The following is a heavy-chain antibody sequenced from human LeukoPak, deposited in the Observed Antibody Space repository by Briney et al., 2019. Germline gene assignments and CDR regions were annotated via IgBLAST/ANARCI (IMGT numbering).Heavy chain of an antibody. CDR2: ISGSGGST. V-gene: IGHV3-23*01. CDR1: GFTFSSYG. CDR3: ARNAPSVDTAMVSADYFDY. Sequence: PGGSLRLSCAASGFTFSSYGMSWVRQAPGKGLEWVSAISGSGGSTYDADSVKGRFTISRDNSKNTLYLQMNSLRAEDTAVYYCARNAPSVDTAMVSADYFDYWGQGTLVTVSS. J-gene: IGHJ4*02. D-gene: IGHD5-18*01.